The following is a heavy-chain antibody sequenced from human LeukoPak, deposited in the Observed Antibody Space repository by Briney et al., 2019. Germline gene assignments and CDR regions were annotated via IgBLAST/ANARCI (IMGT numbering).Heavy chain of an antibody. CDR2: ISYTGTYI. D-gene: IGHD1-26*01. CDR3: VRDRGTYRPIDY. Sequence: GGCLRLSCAAPAFSLNAYNMNWVRQAPGKGLEWVSSISYTGTYIYYADSVKGRFTISRDNAQNSLYLQMNSLRAEDTAIYYCVRDRGTYRPIDYWGQGTLVTVSS. J-gene: IGHJ4*02. CDR1: AFSLNAYN. V-gene: IGHV3-21*04.